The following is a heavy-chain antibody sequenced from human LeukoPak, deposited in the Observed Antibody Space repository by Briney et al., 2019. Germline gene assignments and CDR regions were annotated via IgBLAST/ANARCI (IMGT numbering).Heavy chain of an antibody. V-gene: IGHV4-59*01. Sequence: SETLSLTCTVSGGSISSYYWSWLRQPPGKGLEGIGYIYYSGSTNYNPSLKSRVTISVDTSKNQFSLKLSSVTAADTAVYYCARARWLQKYYFDYWGQGTLVTVSS. CDR1: GGSISSYY. J-gene: IGHJ4*02. D-gene: IGHD5-24*01. CDR3: ARARWLQKYYFDY. CDR2: IYYSGST.